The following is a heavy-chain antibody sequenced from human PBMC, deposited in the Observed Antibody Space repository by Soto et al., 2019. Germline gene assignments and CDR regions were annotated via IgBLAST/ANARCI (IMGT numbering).Heavy chain of an antibody. CDR2: IYPGDSDT. V-gene: IGHV5-51*01. CDR1: GYSFTSYW. D-gene: IGHD2-21*01. J-gene: IGHJ6*04. CDR3: ARTRSFNIALYYHGMHV. Sequence: GESLKISCKGSGYSFTSYWIGWVRQMPGKGLEWMGIIYPGDSDTRYSPSFQGQVTISADKSISTAYLQWSSLKASETALYYCARTRSFNIALYYHGMHVWGEGTRVTVSP.